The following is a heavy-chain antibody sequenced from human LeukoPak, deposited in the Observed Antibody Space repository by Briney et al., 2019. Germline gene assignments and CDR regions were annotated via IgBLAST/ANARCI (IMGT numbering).Heavy chain of an antibody. D-gene: IGHD6-19*01. CDR1: GGSISSSPYY. CDR3: ARHPPPMGSSGWYSWFDP. CDR2: IYYSGST. J-gene: IGHJ5*02. Sequence: TSETLSLTCTVSGGSISSSPYYWGWIRQSPGKALEWIGSIYYSGSTYYNPSLKSRVTISVDTSKNQFSLKLSSVTAADTAVYYCARHPPPMGSSGWYSWFDPWGQGSLVTVSS. V-gene: IGHV4-39*01.